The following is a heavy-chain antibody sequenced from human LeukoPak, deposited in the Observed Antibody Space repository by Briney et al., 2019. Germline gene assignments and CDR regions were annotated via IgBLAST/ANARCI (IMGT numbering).Heavy chain of an antibody. V-gene: IGHV1-2*02. CDR1: GYTFTGYY. Sequence: ASVKVSCKASGYTFTGYYMHWVRQAPGQGLEWMGWINPNSGGTNYAQKFQGRVTMTRDTSISTAYMELSRLRSDDTAVYYCARAVRYYGSGSYFDYWGEGTLVTVSS. D-gene: IGHD3-10*01. J-gene: IGHJ4*02. CDR3: ARAVRYYGSGSYFDY. CDR2: INPNSGGT.